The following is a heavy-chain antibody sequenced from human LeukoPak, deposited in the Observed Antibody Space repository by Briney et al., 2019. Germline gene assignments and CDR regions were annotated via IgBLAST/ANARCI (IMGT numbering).Heavy chain of an antibody. CDR2: IYYSGST. CDR1: GGSISSGDYY. D-gene: IGHD3-3*01. V-gene: IGHV4-30-4*01. CDR3: ARLRFLEWLTQPDWFDP. Sequence: KPSQTLSLTCTVSGGSISSGDYYWSWIRQPPGKGLEWIGYIYYSGSTYYNPSLKSRVTISVDTSKNQFSLKLSSVTAADTAVYYCARLRFLEWLTQPDWFDPWGQGTLVTVSS. J-gene: IGHJ5*02.